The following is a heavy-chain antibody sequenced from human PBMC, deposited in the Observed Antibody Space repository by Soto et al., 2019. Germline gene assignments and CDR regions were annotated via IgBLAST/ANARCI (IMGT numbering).Heavy chain of an antibody. Sequence: ASVKVSCKASGGTFSSYAISWVRQAPGQGLEWMGGIIPIFGTANYAQKFQGRVTITADESTSTAYLQWGSLKASDTAMYYCARHEPSTLLGVVLTAGMDVWGQGTTVTVSS. CDR1: GGTFSSYA. CDR3: ARHEPSTLLGVVLTAGMDV. D-gene: IGHD3-3*01. J-gene: IGHJ6*02. V-gene: IGHV1-69*13. CDR2: IIPIFGTA.